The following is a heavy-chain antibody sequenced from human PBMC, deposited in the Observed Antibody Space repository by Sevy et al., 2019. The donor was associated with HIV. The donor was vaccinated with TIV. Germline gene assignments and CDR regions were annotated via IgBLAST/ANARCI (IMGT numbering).Heavy chain of an antibody. Sequence: SETLSLTCTVSGGSISSSSYYWGWIRQPPGKGLEWIGSIYYSGSTYYNPSLKSRVTISLDTSKNQFSLKLSSVTAADTAVYYCARQGRRVTTVTTTFDYWGQGTLVTVSS. D-gene: IGHD4-17*01. CDR1: GGSISSSSYY. J-gene: IGHJ4*02. CDR3: ARQGRRVTTVTTTFDY. V-gene: IGHV4-39*01. CDR2: IYYSGST.